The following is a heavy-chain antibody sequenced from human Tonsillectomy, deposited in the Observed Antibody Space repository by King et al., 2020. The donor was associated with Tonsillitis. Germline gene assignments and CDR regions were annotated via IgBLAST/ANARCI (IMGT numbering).Heavy chain of an antibody. D-gene: IGHD2-15*01. J-gene: IGHJ6*02. CDR1: GFSLSTSGVG. CDR2: IYWNDDK. CDR3: AHEIVEVVASPGYYYYGMDV. V-gene: IGHV2-5*01. Sequence: ITLKESGPTLVKPTQTLTLTCTFSGFSLSTSGVGVGWIRQPPGKALEWLALIYWNDDKRYSPSLKSRLTITKDTSKNQVVLTMTNMDPVDTATYYGAHEIVEVVASPGYYYYGMDVWGQGTTVTVSS.